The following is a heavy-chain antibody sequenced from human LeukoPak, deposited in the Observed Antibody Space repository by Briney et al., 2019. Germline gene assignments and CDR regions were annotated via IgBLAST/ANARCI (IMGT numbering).Heavy chain of an antibody. D-gene: IGHD2-2*01. CDR3: AKVASTSDYYGIDV. J-gene: IGHJ6*04. CDR2: ISGGGGST. Sequence: GGSLRLSCAASGFTFSSYAMSWVRQGPGKGREWVSDISGGGGSTYYADSVKGRFTISRDNSKNTLYLQMNSLRAEDTAVYYCAKVASTSDYYGIDVWGKGTTVTVSS. V-gene: IGHV3-23*01. CDR1: GFTFSSYA.